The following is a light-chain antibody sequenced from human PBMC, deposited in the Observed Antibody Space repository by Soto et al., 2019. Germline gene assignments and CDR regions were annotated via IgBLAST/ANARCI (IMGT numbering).Light chain of an antibody. CDR3: QQHGQWPIT. CDR1: QSVNSN. V-gene: IGKV3D-15*01. CDR2: GIS. Sequence: EIVMTQSPATLSVSPGERATLSCRASQSVNSNYLAWYQHKPGQAPSLLIYGISKRATDIPDRFSGSGSGTEFTLTISSLQPEDFSTYDCQQHGQWPITFGQGTRLEIK. J-gene: IGKJ5*01.